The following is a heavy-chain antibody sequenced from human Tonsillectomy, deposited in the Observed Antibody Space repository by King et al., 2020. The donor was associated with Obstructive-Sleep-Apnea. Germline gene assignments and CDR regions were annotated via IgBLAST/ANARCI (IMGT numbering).Heavy chain of an antibody. Sequence: QLQESGPGLVKPSGTLSLTCAVSGGSISSSNWWSWVRQPPGKGLEWIGEIYHSGSTHYNPSLKSRVTISVDKSQNQFSLKLSSVTAADTAGYYCARYVTTVTNFDYWGQGTLVTVSS. J-gene: IGHJ4*02. CDR1: GGSISSSNW. CDR2: IYHSGST. V-gene: IGHV4-4*02. D-gene: IGHD4-17*01. CDR3: ARYVTTVTNFDY.